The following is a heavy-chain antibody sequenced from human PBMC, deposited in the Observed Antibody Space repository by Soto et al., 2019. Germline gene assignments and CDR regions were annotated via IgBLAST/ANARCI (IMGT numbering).Heavy chain of an antibody. V-gene: IGHV4-39*01. CDR2: IYYSGST. Sequence: PSETLSLTCTVSGGSISSSSYYWGWIRQPPGKGLEWIGSIYYSGSTYYNPSLKSRVTISVDTSKNQFSLKLSSVTAADTAVYYCGRLGASRGYFDSGYYGMDVWGKGTTVTVSS. D-gene: IGHD3-9*01. J-gene: IGHJ6*04. CDR1: GGSISSSSYY. CDR3: GRLGASRGYFDSGYYGMDV.